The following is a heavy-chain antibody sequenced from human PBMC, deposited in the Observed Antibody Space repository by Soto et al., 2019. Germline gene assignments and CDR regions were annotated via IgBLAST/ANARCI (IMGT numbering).Heavy chain of an antibody. CDR1: GYTFTSNW. J-gene: IGHJ5*02. V-gene: IGHV1-46*01. CDR3: ARDHSISSSGSWWLPP. CDR2: INPSGGST. D-gene: IGHD6-13*01. Sequence: ASVKVSCKASGYTFTSNWIHWVRRAPGQGLEWMGIINPSGGSTYYAQKFQGRVTLTRDTSTSTVYMELTSLTSEDTAVYYSARDHSISSSGSWWLPPCAQGTLVTVSS.